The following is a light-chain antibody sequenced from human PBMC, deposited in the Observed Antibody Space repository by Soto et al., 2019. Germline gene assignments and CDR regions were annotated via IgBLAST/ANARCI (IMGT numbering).Light chain of an antibody. Sequence: EIVMTQSPATLSVSPGDIATLSCRASQSVSTNLAWYQQKPGQAPRLLIYGASTRATGVPARFSGSGSGTQFTLTISSLQSEDFAVYYCQQYNNWPPLTFGGGTKVEIE. CDR1: QSVSTN. J-gene: IGKJ4*01. CDR3: QQYNNWPPLT. V-gene: IGKV3-15*01. CDR2: GAS.